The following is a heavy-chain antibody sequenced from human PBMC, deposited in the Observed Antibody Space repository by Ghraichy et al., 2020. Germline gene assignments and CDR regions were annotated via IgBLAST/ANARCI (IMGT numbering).Heavy chain of an antibody. CDR2: IYGGGST. CDR3: ARGVAAELDY. J-gene: IGHJ4*02. Sequence: GGSLRLSCAASGFTVSSHYMTWVRQAPGKGLEWVSVIYGGGSTFYADSVTGRFTISRDNSKNTLDLQMNSLRAEDTAVYYCARGVAAELDYWGQGTLVTVSS. D-gene: IGHD6-13*01. V-gene: IGHV3-53*01. CDR1: GFTVSSHY.